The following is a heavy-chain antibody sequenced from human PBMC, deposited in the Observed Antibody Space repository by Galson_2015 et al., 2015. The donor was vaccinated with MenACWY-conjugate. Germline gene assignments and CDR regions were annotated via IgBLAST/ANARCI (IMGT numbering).Heavy chain of an antibody. CDR2: IKSQTDGGNT. V-gene: IGHV3-15*01. J-gene: IGHJ6*03. D-gene: IGHD2-21*01. CDR1: ASTFTNAY. Sequence: SLRLSCAGSASTFTNAYMSWVRQAPGKGLEWVGRIKSQTDGGNTDYAAPVKGRFTISRDDSKNTLYLQMSSLKIEDTAVYYCTTHKPDSWGGLLFHFYMDVWGKGTTVTVSS. CDR3: TTHKPDSWGGLLFHFYMDV.